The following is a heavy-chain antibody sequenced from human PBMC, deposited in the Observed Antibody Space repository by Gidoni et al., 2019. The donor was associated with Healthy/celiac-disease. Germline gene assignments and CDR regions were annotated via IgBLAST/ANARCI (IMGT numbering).Heavy chain of an antibody. CDR1: GFTVSSYG. Sequence: QVQLVESGGGVVQPGRSLRLSCAASGFTVSSYGMHWVRQAPGKGLEWVAVIWYDGSNKYYADSVKGRFTISRDNSKNTLYLQMNSLRAEDTAVYYCARGGDSGSYYDYWGQGTLVTVSS. CDR3: ARGGDSGSYYDY. V-gene: IGHV3-33*01. CDR2: IWYDGSNK. D-gene: IGHD1-26*01. J-gene: IGHJ4*02.